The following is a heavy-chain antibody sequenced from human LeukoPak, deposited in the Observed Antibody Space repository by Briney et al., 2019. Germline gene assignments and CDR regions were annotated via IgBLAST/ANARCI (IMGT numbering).Heavy chain of an antibody. Sequence: GGSLRLSCAASGFTFSSYGMHWARQAPGKGLEWVAFIRYDGSNKYYADSVKGRFTISRDNSKNTLYLQMNSLRTEDTAVYYCAKDLRGYVDYWGQGTLVTVSS. CDR1: GFTFSSYG. V-gene: IGHV3-30*02. J-gene: IGHJ4*02. CDR3: AKDLRGYVDY. CDR2: IRYDGSNK.